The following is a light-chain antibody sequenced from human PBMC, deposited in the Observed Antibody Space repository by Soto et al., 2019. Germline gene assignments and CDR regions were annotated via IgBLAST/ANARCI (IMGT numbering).Light chain of an antibody. CDR1: QSISSW. J-gene: IGKJ2*01. CDR3: QQYSSYTYT. CDR2: KAS. V-gene: IGKV1-5*03. Sequence: DIQMTQSPSTLSASVGDRVTITCRASQSISSWLAWYQQKPGTAPKLLLYKASSLQSGVPPRVSCSGSGTEFTLTFSSLQPDDFATYYCQQYSSYTYTVGQGTKLEIK.